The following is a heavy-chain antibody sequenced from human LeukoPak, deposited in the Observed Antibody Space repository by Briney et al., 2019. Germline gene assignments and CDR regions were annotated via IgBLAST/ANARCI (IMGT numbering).Heavy chain of an antibody. D-gene: IGHD3-22*01. J-gene: IGHJ4*02. V-gene: IGHV3-74*01. CDR2: INSDGSST. Sequence: GGSLRLSCAASGFTFSSYWMHWVRHAPGKGLVWVSRINSDGSSTSYADSVKGRFTISRDNAKNTLYLQMNSLRAEDTAVYYCARVSAGYYDSSGYGYWGQGTLVTVSS. CDR3: ARVSAGYYDSSGYGY. CDR1: GFTFSSYW.